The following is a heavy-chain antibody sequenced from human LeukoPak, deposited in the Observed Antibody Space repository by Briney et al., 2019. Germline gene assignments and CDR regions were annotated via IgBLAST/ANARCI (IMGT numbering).Heavy chain of an antibody. D-gene: IGHD5-24*01. CDR1: GFTFSSYS. V-gene: IGHV3-21*01. CDR2: ISSSSSYI. J-gene: IGHJ4*02. Sequence: GGSLRLSCAASGFTFSSYSMNWVRQAPGKGLEWVSSISSSSSYIYYADSVKGRFTISRDNVKNSLYLQMNSLRAEDTAVYYCARDRGDGYNVFDYWGQGTLVTVSS. CDR3: ARDRGDGYNVFDY.